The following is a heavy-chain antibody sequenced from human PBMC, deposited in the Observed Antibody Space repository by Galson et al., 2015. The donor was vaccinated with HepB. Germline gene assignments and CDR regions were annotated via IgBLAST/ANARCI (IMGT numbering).Heavy chain of an antibody. V-gene: IGHV1-69*13. D-gene: IGHD3-10*01. J-gene: IGHJ4*02. CDR1: GGTFSSYA. Sequence: SVKVSCKASGGTFSSYAISWVRQAPGQGLEWMGGIIPIFGTANYAQKFQGRDTITADESTSTAYMELSSLRSEDTAVYYCARYGSGSYHGAFDYWGQGTLVTVSS. CDR2: IIPIFGTA. CDR3: ARYGSGSYHGAFDY.